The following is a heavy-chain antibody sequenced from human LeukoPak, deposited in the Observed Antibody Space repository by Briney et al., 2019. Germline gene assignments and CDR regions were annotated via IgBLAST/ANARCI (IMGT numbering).Heavy chain of an antibody. V-gene: IGHV1-46*01. CDR3: ARDDYDISAPIYFRH. CDR1: GYTFTSYY. CDR2: INPSGGST. J-gene: IGHJ1*01. D-gene: IGHD3-22*01. Sequence: ASVKVSCKASGYTFTSYYMHWVRQAPGQGLEWMGIINPSGGSTSYAQKFQGRVTMTRDTSTSTVYMELSSLRSEDTAVYYCARDDYDISAPIYFRHWGQGTLVTVSS.